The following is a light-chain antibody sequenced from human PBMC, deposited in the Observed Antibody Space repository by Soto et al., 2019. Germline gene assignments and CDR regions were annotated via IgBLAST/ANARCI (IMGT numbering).Light chain of an antibody. CDR1: SSDVGGYKY. CDR2: QVT. J-gene: IGLJ1*01. CDR3: SSYAGSYTFARNV. Sequence: QSVLTQPASVSASPGQSITISCSGTSSDVGGYKYVSWYQQHPDKAPKLVIYQVTNRPSGVSNRFSGSKSGNTASLTISGVQPEDEADYYCSSYAGSYTFARNVFGTGTKVTVL. V-gene: IGLV2-14*01.